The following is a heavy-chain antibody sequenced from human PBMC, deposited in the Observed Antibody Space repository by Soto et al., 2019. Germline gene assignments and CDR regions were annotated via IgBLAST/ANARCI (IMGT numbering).Heavy chain of an antibody. Sequence: EVQLLESGGGLVQPGGSLRLACAASEFTFGAYAMTWVRQAPGKGLEWVASITGTGGTTYYAVSVKGRLTISRDNSENTVHLQMHGLRAEDTAIYYCVKDWSGDRCPCMDVWGQGTTVTVSS. V-gene: IGHV3-23*01. J-gene: IGHJ6*02. D-gene: IGHD3-3*01. CDR1: EFTFGAYA. CDR3: VKDWSGDRCPCMDV. CDR2: ITGTGGTT.